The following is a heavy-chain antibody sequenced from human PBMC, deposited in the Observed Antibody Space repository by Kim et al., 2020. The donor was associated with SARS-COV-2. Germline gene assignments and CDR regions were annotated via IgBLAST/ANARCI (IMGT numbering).Heavy chain of an antibody. J-gene: IGHJ4*02. V-gene: IGHV4-31*03. CDR1: GGSISSVGYY. CDR2: IYYSGST. CDR3: ARDSTKGGPDY. Sequence: SETLSLTCTVSGGSISSVGYYWSWIRQHPGKGLEWIGYIYYSGSTYYNPSLKSRVTISVDTSKNQFSLKLSSVTAADTAVYYCARDSTKGGPDYWGQGTLVTVSS. D-gene: IGHD6-13*01.